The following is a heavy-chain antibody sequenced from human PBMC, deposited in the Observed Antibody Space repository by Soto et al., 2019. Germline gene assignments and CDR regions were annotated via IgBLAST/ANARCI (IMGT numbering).Heavy chain of an antibody. J-gene: IGHJ3*02. D-gene: IGHD2-21*01. CDR1: GGSISSSSYY. CDR2: IYYSGST. CDR3: ARLLLDAFDI. V-gene: IGHV4-39*01. Sequence: QLQLQESGPGLVKPSETLSLTCTVSGGSISSSSYYWGWIRQPPGKGLEWIGSIYYSGSTYYNPSLKSRVTISVDTSKNQFSRKLSSVTAADTAVYYCARLLLDAFDIWGQGTMVTVSS.